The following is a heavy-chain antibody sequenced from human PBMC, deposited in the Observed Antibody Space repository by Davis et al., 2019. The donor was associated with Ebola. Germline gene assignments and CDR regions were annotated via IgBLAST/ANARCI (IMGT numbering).Heavy chain of an antibody. V-gene: IGHV4-59*01. D-gene: IGHD2-15*01. J-gene: IGHJ5*02. Sequence: SETLSLTCTVSGGSISTYYWSWIRQPPGKGLEWTGYIYSSGSTNYNPTLKSRVTISVDTAKNHFSLKLSSVTAADTAVYYCARDRRYCSGGSCYGGWFDPWGQGTLVTVSS. CDR1: GGSISTYY. CDR3: ARDRRYCSGGSCYGGWFDP. CDR2: IYSSGST.